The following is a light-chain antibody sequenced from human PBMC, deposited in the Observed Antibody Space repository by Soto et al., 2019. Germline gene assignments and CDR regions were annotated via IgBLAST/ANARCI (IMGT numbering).Light chain of an antibody. Sequence: ELVLTQSPATLSLSPGERATLSCRASQSVAGYLAWYQQKPGQGPRLLIYDTSNRATGAPPRFSGSVSGTDFTLTISSLEPEDFAIYYCQHRSNWRMYTFGQGTKLEIK. V-gene: IGKV3-11*01. J-gene: IGKJ2*01. CDR3: QHRSNWRMYT. CDR1: QSVAGY. CDR2: DTS.